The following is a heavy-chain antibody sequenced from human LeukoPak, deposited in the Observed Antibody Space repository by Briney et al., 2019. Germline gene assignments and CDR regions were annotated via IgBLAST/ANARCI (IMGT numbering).Heavy chain of an antibody. Sequence: GSLRLSCAVSGFTFSNVWMSWVRQAPGKGLEWVGRITSKTDGGTTDYAAPVKGRFTISRDDSKNTLYVQMNSLKTGYTAVYYCTTRCSSTSCKYFDYWGQGTLVTVSS. CDR1: GFTFSNVW. V-gene: IGHV3-15*01. CDR2: ITSKTDGGTT. D-gene: IGHD2-2*01. J-gene: IGHJ4*02. CDR3: TTRCSSTSCKYFDY.